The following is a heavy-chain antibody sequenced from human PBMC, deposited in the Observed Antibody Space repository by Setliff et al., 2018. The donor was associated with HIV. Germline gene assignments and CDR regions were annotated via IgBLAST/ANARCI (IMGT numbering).Heavy chain of an antibody. J-gene: IGHJ3*02. V-gene: IGHV1-58*02. D-gene: IGHD1-7*01. CDR2: IVVGSGNT. CDR3: AADPQTGTTSYDAFDI. Sequence: ASVKVSCKASGYSFTSYDINWVRQARGQRLEWIGWIVVGSGNTNYAQKFQERVTITRDMSTSRAYMELSGLRTEDTAVYYCAADPQTGTTSYDAFDIWGQGTVVTVSS. CDR1: GYSFTSYD.